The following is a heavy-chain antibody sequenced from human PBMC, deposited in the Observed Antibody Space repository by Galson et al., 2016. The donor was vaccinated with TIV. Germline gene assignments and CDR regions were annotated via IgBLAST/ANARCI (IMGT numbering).Heavy chain of an antibody. CDR2: INPSGVT. V-gene: IGHV4-38-2*01. Sequence: GWVRQSPEKGLEWIGNINPSGVTHYNPSLQSRVTISVDTSKNQFSLNLTSVTAADTAVYFCARHRLSYCYYMDVWGIGTSVTVSS. D-gene: IGHD3-10*01. J-gene: IGHJ6*03. CDR3: ARHRLSYCYYMDV.